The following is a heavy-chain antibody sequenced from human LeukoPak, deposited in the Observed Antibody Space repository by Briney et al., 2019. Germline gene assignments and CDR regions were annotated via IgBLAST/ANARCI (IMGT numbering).Heavy chain of an antibody. D-gene: IGHD2-2*01. J-gene: IGHJ3*02. V-gene: IGHV1-8*01. CDR2: MNPNSGNT. Sequence: ASVTVSCKASGYTFTSYDINWVRQATGQGLEWMGWMNPNSGNTGYAQKFQGRVTMTRNTSISTAYMELSSLRSEDTAVYYCAIGTPAPGAFDIWGQVTMVTVSS. CDR1: GYTFTSYD. CDR3: AIGTPAPGAFDI.